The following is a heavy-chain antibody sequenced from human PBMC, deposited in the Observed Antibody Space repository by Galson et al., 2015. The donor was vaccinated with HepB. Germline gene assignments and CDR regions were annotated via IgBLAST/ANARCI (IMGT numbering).Heavy chain of an antibody. V-gene: IGHV5-51*01. D-gene: IGHD6-19*01. CDR2: IYPGDSDT. Sequence: QSGAEAKKPGESLKISCKGSGYSFTSYWIGWVRQMPGKGLEWMGIIYPGDSDTRYSPSFQGQVTISADKSISTAYLQWSSLKASDTAMYYCARHDSSGWYIKGAFDIWGQGTTVTVSS. J-gene: IGHJ3*02. CDR3: ARHDSSGWYIKGAFDI. CDR1: GYSFTSYW.